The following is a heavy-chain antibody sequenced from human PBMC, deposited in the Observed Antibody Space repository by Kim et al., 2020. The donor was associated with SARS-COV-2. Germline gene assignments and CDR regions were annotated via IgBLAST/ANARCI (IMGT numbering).Heavy chain of an antibody. Sequence: SETLSLTCTVSGGSISSSSYYWGWIRQPPGKGLEWIGSIYYSGSTYYNPSLKSRVTISVDTSKNQFSLKLSSVTAADTAVYYCAVPKLGYCSSTSCSSNWFDPWGQGTLVTVSS. CDR3: AVPKLGYCSSTSCSSNWFDP. CDR1: GGSISSSSYY. J-gene: IGHJ5*02. D-gene: IGHD2-2*01. CDR2: IYYSGST. V-gene: IGHV4-39*01.